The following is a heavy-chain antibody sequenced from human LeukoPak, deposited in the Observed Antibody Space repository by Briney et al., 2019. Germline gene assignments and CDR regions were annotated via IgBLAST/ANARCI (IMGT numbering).Heavy chain of an antibody. J-gene: IGHJ4*02. CDR3: ARSSSSWYPLDY. Sequence: ASVKVSCKAFGYTFTSNYMHWVRQAPGQGPEWMGVISPSGGSTTYAQKFQGRVTLTRDMSTSTDYLELSSLRSDDTAVYYCARSSSSWYPLDYWGQGTLVTVSS. D-gene: IGHD6-13*01. CDR2: ISPSGGST. V-gene: IGHV1-46*01. CDR1: GYTFTSNY.